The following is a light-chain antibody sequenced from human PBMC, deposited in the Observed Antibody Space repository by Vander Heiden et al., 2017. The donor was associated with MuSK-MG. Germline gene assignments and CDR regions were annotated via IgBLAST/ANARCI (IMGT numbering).Light chain of an antibody. CDR2: AAS. CDR1: QSISSY. Sequence: DIQMTQSPSSLSASVGDRVTIPCRASQSISSYLNWYQQKPGKAPKLRIYAASSLQSGVPSRFSGSGSGTDFTLTISSLQPEDFATYYCQQSYSTPRTFGQGTKVEIK. CDR3: QQSYSTPRT. J-gene: IGKJ1*01. V-gene: IGKV1-39*01.